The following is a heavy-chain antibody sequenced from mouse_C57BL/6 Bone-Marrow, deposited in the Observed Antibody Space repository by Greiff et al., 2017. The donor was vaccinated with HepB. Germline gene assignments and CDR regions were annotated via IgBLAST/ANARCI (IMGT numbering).Heavy chain of an antibody. CDR2: IDPENGDT. CDR1: GFNIKDDY. Sequence: EVKLQESGAELVRPGASVKLSCTASGFNIKDDYMHWVKQRPEQGLEWIGWIDPENGDTEYASKFQGKATITADTSSNTAYLQLSSLTSEDTAVYYCTTGWDWFAYWGQGTLVTVSA. J-gene: IGHJ3*01. D-gene: IGHD4-1*01. CDR3: TTGWDWFAY. V-gene: IGHV14-4*01.